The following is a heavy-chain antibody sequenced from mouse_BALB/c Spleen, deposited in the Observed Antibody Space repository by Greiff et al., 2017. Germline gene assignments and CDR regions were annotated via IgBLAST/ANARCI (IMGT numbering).Heavy chain of an antibody. CDR1: GFTFSSYW. CDR3: TSRAMDY. CDR2: IRLKSDNYAT. V-gene: IGHV6-6*02. J-gene: IGHJ4*01. Sequence: EVKLMESGGGLVQPGGSMKLSCVASGFTFSSYWMSWVRQSPEKGLEWVAEIRLKSDNYATHYAESVKGKFTISRDDSKSRLYLQMNSLRAEDTGIYYCTSRAMDYWGQGTSVTVSS.